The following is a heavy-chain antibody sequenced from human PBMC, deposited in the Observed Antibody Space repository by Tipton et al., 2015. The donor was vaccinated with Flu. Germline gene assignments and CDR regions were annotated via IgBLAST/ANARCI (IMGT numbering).Heavy chain of an antibody. CDR3: ARDPSPGMPDYFDS. Sequence: TLSLTCTVSGVFFSSYYWNWIRQPPGKGLEWIGYIYNNKYTKYNPSLKSRVSISVDTSKKQFSLQLGSVTAADTAVYYCARDPSPGMPDYFDSWGQGTLVTASS. J-gene: IGHJ4*02. CDR1: GVFFSSYY. CDR2: IYNNKYT. D-gene: IGHD2-2*01. V-gene: IGHV4-59*12.